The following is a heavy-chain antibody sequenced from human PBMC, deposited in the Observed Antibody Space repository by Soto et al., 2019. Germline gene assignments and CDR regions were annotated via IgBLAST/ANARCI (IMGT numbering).Heavy chain of an antibody. V-gene: IGHV3-23*01. Sequence: GGSLRLSCAASGFTFSGYAMSWVRQAPGKGLEWVSAISGSGGSTYYADSVKRRFTISRDNSKNTLYLQTNSLRAEDTAVYYCAKDWFILRYFDWSADGLVDAWGQGTMVTVSS. J-gene: IGHJ5*02. CDR1: GFTFSGYA. CDR2: ISGSGGST. CDR3: AKDWFILRYFDWSADGLVDA. D-gene: IGHD3-9*01.